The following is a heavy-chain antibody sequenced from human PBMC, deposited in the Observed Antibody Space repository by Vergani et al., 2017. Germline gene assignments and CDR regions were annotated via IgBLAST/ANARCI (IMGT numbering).Heavy chain of an antibody. CDR3: VKDSVSYENFFDS. D-gene: IGHD1-26*01. V-gene: IGHV3-23*01. Sequence: EVQLLESGGSLKQPGGSVRLSCAASGFTFSTYAMHWVRQAPGKGLEWVSALTGGGGSTYYADSVKGRFIISRDNSRDTLYLQMNSLRPEDTATYYCVKDSVSYENFFDSWGQGTLVTVSS. CDR1: GFTFSTYA. CDR2: LTGGGGST. J-gene: IGHJ4*02.